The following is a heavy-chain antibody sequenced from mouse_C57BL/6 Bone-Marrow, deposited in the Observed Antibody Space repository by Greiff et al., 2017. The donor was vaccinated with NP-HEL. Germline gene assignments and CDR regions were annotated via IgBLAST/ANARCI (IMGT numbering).Heavy chain of an antibody. V-gene: IGHV1-69*01. CDR3: ARWGYGSSYDWNFDV. Sequence: VQLQQPGAELVMPGASVKLSCKASGYTFTSYWMHWVKQRPGQGLEWIGEIDPSDSYTNYNQKFKGKSTLTVDKSSSTAYMQLSSLTSEDSAVYYCARWGYGSSYDWNFDVWGTGTTVTVSS. CDR2: IDPSDSYT. D-gene: IGHD1-1*01. CDR1: GYTFTSYW. J-gene: IGHJ1*03.